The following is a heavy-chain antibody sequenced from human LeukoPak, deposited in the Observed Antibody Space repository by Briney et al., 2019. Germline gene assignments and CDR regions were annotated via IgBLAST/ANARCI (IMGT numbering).Heavy chain of an antibody. CDR2: ISAYNGNT. V-gene: IGHV1-18*04. CDR3: ARDLPSAAVVPFDY. CDR1: GYTFTSYG. D-gene: IGHD2-2*01. Sequence: ASVKVSCKASGYTFTSYGISWVRQAPGQGGEWMGWISAYNGNTNYAQKLQGRVTMNTDTSTSTAYMQLRSLRSDDTAVYYCARDLPSAAVVPFDYWGQGTLVTVSS. J-gene: IGHJ4*02.